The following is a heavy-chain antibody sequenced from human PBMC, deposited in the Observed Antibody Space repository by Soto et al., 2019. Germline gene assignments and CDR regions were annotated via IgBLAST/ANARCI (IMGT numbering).Heavy chain of an antibody. CDR1: GYTFTGYY. J-gene: IGHJ6*02. D-gene: IGHD5-18*01. V-gene: IGHV1-2*04. CDR2: INPNSGGT. CDR3: ARARVDTAMVTFPYYYYYYGMDV. Sequence: GASVKVSCKASGYTFTGYYMHWVRQAPGQGLEWMGWINPNSGGTNYAQKFQGWVTMTRDTSISTAYMELSRLRSDDTAVYYCARARVDTAMVTFPYYYYYYGMDVWGQGTTVTVSS.